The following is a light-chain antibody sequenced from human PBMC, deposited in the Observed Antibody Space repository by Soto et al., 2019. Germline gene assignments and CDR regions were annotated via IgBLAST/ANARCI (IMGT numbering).Light chain of an antibody. Sequence: QAVVTQEPSLTVSPGGTVPLTCGSSTGAVTSGHFPYWFQQKPGQAPRTLISDTSDKHSWTPARFSGSLLGGKAALTLSGAQSEDEADYYCLLFYSGAYVFGTGTKLTVL. V-gene: IGLV7-46*01. J-gene: IGLJ1*01. CDR3: LLFYSGAYV. CDR2: DTS. CDR1: TGAVTSGHF.